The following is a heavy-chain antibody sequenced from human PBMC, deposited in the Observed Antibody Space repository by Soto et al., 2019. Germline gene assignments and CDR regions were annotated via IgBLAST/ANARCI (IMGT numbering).Heavy chain of an antibody. CDR1: GFTFSNAW. D-gene: IGHD3-3*01. CDR2: IKSKTDGSNT. J-gene: IGHJ6*02. CDR3: AKATKAAGYYDFWSGYSAYYYYGMDV. V-gene: IGHV3-15*01. Sequence: GGSLRLSCAASGFTFSNAWMSWVRQAPGKGLEWVGRIKSKTDGSNTYYAASVKGRFTISRDNSKNTLYLQMNSLRAEDTAVYYCAKATKAAGYYDFWSGYSAYYYYGMDVWGQGTTVTVSS.